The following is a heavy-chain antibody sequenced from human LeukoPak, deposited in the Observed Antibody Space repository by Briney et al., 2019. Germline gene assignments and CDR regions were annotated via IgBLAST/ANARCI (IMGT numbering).Heavy chain of an antibody. CDR3: ARLWGYSSSWYQEYNWFDP. CDR1: GGSISSGSYY. CDR2: IYTSGST. D-gene: IGHD6-13*01. J-gene: IGHJ5*02. V-gene: IGHV4-61*02. Sequence: PSQTLSLTCTVSGGSISSGSYYWSWIRQPAGKGLEWIGRIYTSGSTNYNPSLKSRVTISVDTSKNQFSLKLSSVTAADTAVYYCARLWGYSSSWYQEYNWFDPWGQGTLVTVSS.